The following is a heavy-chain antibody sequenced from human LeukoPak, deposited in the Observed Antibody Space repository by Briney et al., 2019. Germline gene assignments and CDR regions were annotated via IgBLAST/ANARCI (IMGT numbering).Heavy chain of an antibody. V-gene: IGHV4-59*01. CDR2: IYYSGST. D-gene: IGHD6-13*01. Sequence: PSETLFLTCTVSGGSISSYYWSCIRQPPGKGLEWIGYIYYSGSTNYSPSLKSRLTISVDTSKNQFSLKLSSVTAADTAVYYCARTYGSSGLGYFDLWGRGTLVTVSS. J-gene: IGHJ2*01. CDR1: GGSISSYY. CDR3: ARTYGSSGLGYFDL.